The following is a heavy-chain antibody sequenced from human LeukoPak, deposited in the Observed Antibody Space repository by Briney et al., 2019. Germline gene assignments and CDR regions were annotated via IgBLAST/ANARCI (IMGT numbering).Heavy chain of an antibody. D-gene: IGHD6-13*01. V-gene: IGHV3-23*01. CDR1: GFTFSTYA. CDR2: ISGSDGST. CDR3: ASDRNSNNWVFY. Sequence: PGGSLRLSCAASGFTFSTYAMGWVRQAPGKGLEWVSTISGSDGSTDYADSVKGRFTISRDSSKNTLYLQMNTLRAEDTAIYYCASDRNSNNWVFYWGQGTLVTVSS. J-gene: IGHJ4*02.